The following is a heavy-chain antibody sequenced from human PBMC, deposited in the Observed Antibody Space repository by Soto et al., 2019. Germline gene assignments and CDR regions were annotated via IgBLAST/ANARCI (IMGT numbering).Heavy chain of an antibody. CDR1: GFTFSSYS. D-gene: IGHD2-15*01. J-gene: IGHJ5*02. V-gene: IGHV3-21*01. CDR3: ARDGVVVAATSNWFDP. CDR2: ISSSSSYI. Sequence: PGGSLRLSCAASGFTFSSYSMNWVRQAPGKGLEWVSSISSSSSYIYYADSVKGRFTISRDNAKNSLYLQMNSLRAEDTAVYYCARDGVVVAATSNWFDPWGQGNLVTVSS.